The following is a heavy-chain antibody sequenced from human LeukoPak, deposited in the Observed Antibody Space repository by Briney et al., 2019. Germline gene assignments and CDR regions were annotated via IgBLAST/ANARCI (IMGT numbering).Heavy chain of an antibody. V-gene: IGHV3-20*01. J-gene: IGHJ4*02. CDR1: GFTFDDYG. D-gene: IGHD4-17*01. CDR2: INWNGGST. Sequence: PGGSLRLSCAASGFTFDDYGMSWVRQAPGKGLEWVSGINWNGGSTGYADSVKGRFTISRDNAKNSLYLQMNSLRAEDTALYHCARRGDYEGVSSSRYFDYWGQGTLVTVSS. CDR3: ARRGDYEGVSSSRYFDY.